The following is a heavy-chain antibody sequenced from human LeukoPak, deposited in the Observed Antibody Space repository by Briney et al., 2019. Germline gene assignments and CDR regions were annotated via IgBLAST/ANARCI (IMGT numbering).Heavy chain of an antibody. V-gene: IGHV3-73*01. CDR2: RSKANSYAT. CDR1: GFTFSGSA. Sequence: GGSLKLSCAASGFTFSGSAIHWVRQASGKGLEWVGRRSKANSYATAYAASVKGRFTISRDDSKNTAYLQMNSLKSEDTAVYYCTRHTIAAASTAGDYWGQGTLVTVSS. J-gene: IGHJ4*02. D-gene: IGHD6-13*01. CDR3: TRHTIAAASTAGDY.